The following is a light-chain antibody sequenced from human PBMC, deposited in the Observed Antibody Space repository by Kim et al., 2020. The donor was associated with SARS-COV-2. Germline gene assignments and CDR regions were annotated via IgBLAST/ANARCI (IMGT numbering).Light chain of an antibody. Sequence: ASVGDTVTIFCRASQNINTFLNWYQKKPGTAPKLLIYAAASLHSGVPPRFSGSGSGTEFTLTISDLQFEDFAVYYCQQSDSSPPSFGGGTKVDIK. J-gene: IGKJ4*01. CDR1: QNINTF. V-gene: IGKV1-39*01. CDR3: QQSDSSPPS. CDR2: AAA.